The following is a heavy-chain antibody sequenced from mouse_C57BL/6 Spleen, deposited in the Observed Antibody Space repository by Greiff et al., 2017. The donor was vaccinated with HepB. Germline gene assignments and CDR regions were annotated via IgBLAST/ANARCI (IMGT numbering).Heavy chain of an antibody. D-gene: IGHD2-10*02. V-gene: IGHV2-9-1*01. J-gene: IGHJ4*01. Sequence: QVQLKQSGPGLVAPSQCLSITCTVSGFSLTSYAISWVRQPPGKGLEWLGVIWTGGGTNYNSALKTRLSISKDNSKSQVFLKMKSLQTDDSAGYYCARTYGGYYAMDYWGQGTSVTVSS. CDR1: GFSLTSYA. CDR3: ARTYGGYYAMDY. CDR2: IWTGGGT.